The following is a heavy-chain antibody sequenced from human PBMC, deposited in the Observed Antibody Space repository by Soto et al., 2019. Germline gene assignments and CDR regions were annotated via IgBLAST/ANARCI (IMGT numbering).Heavy chain of an antibody. J-gene: IGHJ5*02. CDR1: RFTFSDAW. Sequence: GGSVRLSCAASRFTFSDAWMTWVRQAPGKGLEWVGRIKRKTDGGTTDYAAPVKGRFSISRDDSKNTLYLQMNSLKIEDTAAYYSTAPLRSWGQGTLVTVSS. CDR3: TAPLRS. CDR2: IKRKTDGGTT. V-gene: IGHV3-15*01. D-gene: IGHD3-10*01.